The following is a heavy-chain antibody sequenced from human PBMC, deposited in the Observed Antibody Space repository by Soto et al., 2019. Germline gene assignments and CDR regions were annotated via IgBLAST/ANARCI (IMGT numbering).Heavy chain of an antibody. Sequence: EVQLVESGGGLVQPGRSLRLSCAASGFTFDDYAMHWVLQGPGKGLEWVSSISWNSGNLGYADSVKGRFTISRDNAKNSLYLQMNSLRGEDTALYYCAKGASTTVFSFNDYWGQGTLVTVSS. CDR3: AKGASTTVFSFNDY. CDR2: ISWNSGNL. V-gene: IGHV3-9*01. CDR1: GFTFDDYA. D-gene: IGHD4-17*01. J-gene: IGHJ4*02.